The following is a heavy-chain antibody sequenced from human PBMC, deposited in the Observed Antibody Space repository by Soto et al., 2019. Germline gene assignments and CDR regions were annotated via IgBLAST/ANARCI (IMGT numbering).Heavy chain of an antibody. Sequence: PGGSLRLSCAASAFKFSDYYMSWVRQAPGKGLEWVSYISGSGDVIYYADSVKGRFTISRDNDKKSVHLQMDTLRAEDTALYYCARAHACGEGSCYRHFDLWGQGTRATVSS. V-gene: IGHV3-11*01. CDR1: AFKFSDYY. CDR3: ARAHACGEGSCYRHFDL. J-gene: IGHJ4*02. D-gene: IGHD2-15*01. CDR2: ISGSGDVI.